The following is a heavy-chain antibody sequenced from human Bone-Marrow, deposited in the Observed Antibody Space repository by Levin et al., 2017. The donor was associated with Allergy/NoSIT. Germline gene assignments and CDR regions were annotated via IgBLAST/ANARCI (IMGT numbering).Heavy chain of an antibody. J-gene: IGHJ4*02. Sequence: SETLSLTCAVYGGSFSGYYWSWIRQPPGKGLEWIGEINHSGSTNYNPSLKSRVTISVDTSKNQFSLKLSSVTAADTAVYYCARTPLRCSGGSCYSYFDYWGQGTLVTVSS. CDR2: INHSGST. D-gene: IGHD2-15*01. CDR1: GGSFSGYY. CDR3: ARTPLRCSGGSCYSYFDY. V-gene: IGHV4-34*01.